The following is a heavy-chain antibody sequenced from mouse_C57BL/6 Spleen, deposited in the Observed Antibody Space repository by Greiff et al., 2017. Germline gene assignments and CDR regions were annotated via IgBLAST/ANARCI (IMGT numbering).Heavy chain of an antibody. V-gene: IGHV1-80*01. CDR1: GYAFSSYW. J-gene: IGHJ1*03. Sequence: VKLMESGAELVKPGASVKISCKASGYAFSSYWMNWVQQRPGKGLEWIGQIYPGAGDTNYNGKFKGKATLTAAKSSSTAYMQLSRLTSEDSAVYFCASPDPHYYGSSYGFDVWGTGTTVTVSS. CDR3: ASPDPHYYGSSYGFDV. D-gene: IGHD1-1*01. CDR2: IYPGAGDT.